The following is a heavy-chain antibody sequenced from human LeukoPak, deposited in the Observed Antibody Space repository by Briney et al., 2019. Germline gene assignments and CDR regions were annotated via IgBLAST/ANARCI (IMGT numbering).Heavy chain of an antibody. Sequence: GASVKVSCKASGGTFSSYAISWVRQAPGQGLEWMGGIIPIFGTANYAQKFQGRVTITADKSTSTAYMELSSLRSEDTAVYYCAKDRLRATLTSFDYWGQGTLVTVSS. D-gene: IGHD4-17*01. CDR2: IIPIFGTA. V-gene: IGHV1-69*06. CDR3: AKDRLRATLTSFDY. J-gene: IGHJ4*02. CDR1: GGTFSSYA.